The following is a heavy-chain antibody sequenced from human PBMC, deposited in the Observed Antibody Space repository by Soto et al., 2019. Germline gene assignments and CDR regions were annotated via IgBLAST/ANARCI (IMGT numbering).Heavy chain of an antibody. Sequence: QVQLVQSGAEVKKPGSSVKVSCKASGGTFSSYTISWVRQAPGQGLEWMGRIIPILGIANYAQKFQGRVTITADKSTSTAYKELSSLRSEDTAVYYCARDSDIVVVPAAPNYYYYYMDVWGKGTTVTVSS. CDR2: IIPILGIA. V-gene: IGHV1-69*08. D-gene: IGHD2-2*01. CDR3: ARDSDIVVVPAAPNYYYYYMDV. CDR1: GGTFSSYT. J-gene: IGHJ6*03.